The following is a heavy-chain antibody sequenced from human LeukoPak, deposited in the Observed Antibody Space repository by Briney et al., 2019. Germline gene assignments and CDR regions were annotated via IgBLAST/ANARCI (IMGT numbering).Heavy chain of an antibody. J-gene: IGHJ4*02. Sequence: SETLSLTCAVYGGSFSGYYWSWIRQPPGKGLEWIGEINHSGSTNYNPSLKSRVTISVDTSKNQFSLKLSSVTAADTAVYYCARVTGYVMEDYFDYWGQGTLVTVSS. CDR2: INHSGST. CDR3: ARVTGYVMEDYFDY. V-gene: IGHV4-34*01. D-gene: IGHD6-13*01. CDR1: GGSFSGYY.